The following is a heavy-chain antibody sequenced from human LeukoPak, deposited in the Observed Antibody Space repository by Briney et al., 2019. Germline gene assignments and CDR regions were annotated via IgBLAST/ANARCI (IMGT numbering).Heavy chain of an antibody. CDR1: GGSFSGYY. Sequence: SETLSLTCAVYGGSFSGYYWSWIRQPPGKGLEWIGEINHSGSTNYNPPLKSRVTISVDTSKNQFSLKLSSVTAADTAVYYCARGSPRLEYYYYGMDVWGQGTTVTVSS. V-gene: IGHV4-34*01. J-gene: IGHJ6*02. D-gene: IGHD3-3*01. CDR2: INHSGST. CDR3: ARGSPRLEYYYYGMDV.